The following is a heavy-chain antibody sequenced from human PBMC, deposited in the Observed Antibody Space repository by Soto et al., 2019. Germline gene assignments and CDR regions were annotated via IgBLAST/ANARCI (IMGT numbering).Heavy chain of an antibody. J-gene: IGHJ3*02. V-gene: IGHV1-3*01. CDR2: INAGNGNT. Sequence: ASVKVSCKASGYTFTSYAMHWVRQAPGQRLEWMGWINAGNGNTKYSQKFQGRVTITRDTSASTAYMELSSLRSEDTAVYYCARMPNIVVVVAATHDAFDIWGQGTMVTVSS. CDR3: ARMPNIVVVVAATHDAFDI. CDR1: GYTFTSYA. D-gene: IGHD2-15*01.